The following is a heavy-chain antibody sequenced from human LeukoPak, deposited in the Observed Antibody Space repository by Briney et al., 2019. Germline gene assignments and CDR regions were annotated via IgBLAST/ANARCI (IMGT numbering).Heavy chain of an antibody. J-gene: IGHJ4*02. Sequence: PSETLSLTCTVSGGSISSYYWCWLRQPPGKGLEWIGYIYYSGSTNYNPSLKSRVTISVDTSKNQFSLKLSSVTAADTAVYYCAREVSTLAVAGPFFDYWGQGTLVTVSS. D-gene: IGHD6-19*01. V-gene: IGHV4-59*01. CDR2: IYYSGST. CDR1: GGSISSYY. CDR3: AREVSTLAVAGPFFDY.